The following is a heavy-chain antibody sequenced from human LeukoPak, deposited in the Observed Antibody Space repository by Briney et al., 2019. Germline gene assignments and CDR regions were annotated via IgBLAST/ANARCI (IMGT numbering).Heavy chain of an antibody. V-gene: IGHV1-2*02. CDR2: INPNSGGT. CDR1: GYTFTGYY. CDR3: ARVMLYYFDY. D-gene: IGHD3-10*02. Sequence: ASVKVSCKASGYTFTGYYMHWVRQAPGQGLEWMGWINPNSGGTNYAQKFQGRVTMTRDTSKNQFSLKLSSVTAADTAVYYCARVMLYYFDYWGQGTLVTVSS. J-gene: IGHJ4*02.